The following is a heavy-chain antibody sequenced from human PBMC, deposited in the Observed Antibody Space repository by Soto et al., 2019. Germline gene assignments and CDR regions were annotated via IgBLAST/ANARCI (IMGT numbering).Heavy chain of an antibody. J-gene: IGHJ4*02. V-gene: IGHV3-30*18. CDR1: GFTFSSYG. CDR3: AKVMVLMVYAWSSVDY. D-gene: IGHD2-8*01. Sequence: GGSLRLSCAASGFTFSSYGMHWVRQAPGKGLEWVAVISYDGSNKYYADSVKGRFTISRDNSKNTLYLQMNSLRAEDTAVYYWAKVMVLMVYAWSSVDYWAREPWSPSPQ. CDR2: ISYDGSNK.